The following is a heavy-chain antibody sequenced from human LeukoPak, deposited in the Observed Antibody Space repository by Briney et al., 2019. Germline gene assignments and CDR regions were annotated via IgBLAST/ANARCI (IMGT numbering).Heavy chain of an antibody. J-gene: IGHJ4*02. CDR1: GYSFTSYW. Sequence: GESLKISCKGSGYSFTSYWIAWVRQMPGKGLEWMGIIYPSGSDTRYSPSFQGQVTISADKSISTAYLQWSSLKASDTAMYYCARRMVRGVITSPFDYWGQGTLVTVSS. CDR2: IYPSGSDT. D-gene: IGHD3-10*01. V-gene: IGHV5-51*01. CDR3: ARRMVRGVITSPFDY.